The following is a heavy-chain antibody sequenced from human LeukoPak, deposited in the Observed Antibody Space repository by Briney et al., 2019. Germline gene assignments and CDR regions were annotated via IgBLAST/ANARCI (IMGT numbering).Heavy chain of an antibody. J-gene: IGHJ4*02. V-gene: IGHV3-7*01. CDR1: GFTFSSYW. CDR3: ARVHGLSFLDY. Sequence: GGSLRLSCAASGFTFSSYWMSWVRQAPGKGLEWVANIKQDGSEKYYVDSVKGRFTISRDNAKNSLYLQTDSLRAEDTAVYYCARVHGLSFLDYWGQGTLVTVSS. CDR2: IKQDGSEK. D-gene: IGHD3-16*01.